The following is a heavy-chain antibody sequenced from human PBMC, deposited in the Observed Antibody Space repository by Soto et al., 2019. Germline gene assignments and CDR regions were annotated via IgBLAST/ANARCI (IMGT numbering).Heavy chain of an antibody. D-gene: IGHD2-15*01. J-gene: IGHJ5*02. CDR2: ISAYNGNT. CDR3: ARGYCSGGSCYSLTTDWFDP. CDR1: GYTFTSYG. Sequence: QVQLVQSGAEVKKPGASVKVSCKASGYTFTSYGISWVRQAPGQGLEWMGWISAYNGNTNYAQKLQGRVTMTTDTSTSTAYMELRSLRSDDTAVYYCARGYCSGGSCYSLTTDWFDPWGQGTLVTVSS. V-gene: IGHV1-18*01.